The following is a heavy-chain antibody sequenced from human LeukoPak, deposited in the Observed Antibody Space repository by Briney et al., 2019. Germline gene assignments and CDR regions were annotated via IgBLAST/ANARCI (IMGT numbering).Heavy chain of an antibody. Sequence: SETLSLTCTVSGGSISSYYWSWIRQPPGKGLEWIGYIYYSGSTNYNPSLKSRVTISVDTSKNQFSLKLSSVTAADAAVYYCARDRAVVGAVAGNLVTDYYYYMDVWGKGTTVTISS. D-gene: IGHD6-19*01. CDR3: ARDRAVVGAVAGNLVTDYYYYMDV. CDR2: IYYSGST. CDR1: GGSISSYY. V-gene: IGHV4-59*01. J-gene: IGHJ6*03.